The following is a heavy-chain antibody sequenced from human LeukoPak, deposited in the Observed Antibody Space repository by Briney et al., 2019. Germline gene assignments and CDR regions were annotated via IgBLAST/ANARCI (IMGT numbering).Heavy chain of an antibody. D-gene: IGHD3-22*01. CDR2: MNPSGST. CDR1: GGSFSGYY. Sequence: PSETLSLTCAVYGGSFSGYYWTWIRQTPEKGLEWIGEMNPSGSTNYNPSLKSRATISVDTSKNQFSLELSSVTAADTAVYYCARGRQDVTMIVVVMTAESYYLDVWGKGTTVSV. J-gene: IGHJ6*03. V-gene: IGHV4-34*01. CDR3: ARGRQDVTMIVVVMTAESYYLDV.